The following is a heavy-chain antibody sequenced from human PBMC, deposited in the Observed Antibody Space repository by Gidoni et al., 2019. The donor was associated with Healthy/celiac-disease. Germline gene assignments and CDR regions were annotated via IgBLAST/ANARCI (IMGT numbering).Heavy chain of an antibody. J-gene: IGHJ3*02. CDR3: ARDGDYGGNSGDAFDI. CDR2: ISSSSSYI. CDR1: GFTFSSYS. Sequence: EVQLVESGGGLVKPGGSLRLSCAASGFTFSSYSMNWVRQAPGKGLEWVSSISSSSSYIYYADSVKGRFTISRDNAKNSLYLQMNSLRAEDTAVYYCARDGDYGGNSGDAFDIWGQGTMVTVSS. D-gene: IGHD4-17*01. V-gene: IGHV3-21*01.